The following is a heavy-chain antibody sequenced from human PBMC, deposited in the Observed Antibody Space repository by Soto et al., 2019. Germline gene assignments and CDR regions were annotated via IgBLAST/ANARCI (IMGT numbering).Heavy chain of an antibody. CDR2: IYSSGTT. D-gene: IGHD1-26*01. V-gene: IGHV4-59*01. CDR3: AVGHTSGSYYGHALF. CDR1: GVSISGYY. J-gene: IGHJ4*02. Sequence: SETLSLTCTVSGVSISGYYWSWIRQPPGKGLEWIGYIYSSGTTNYNPSLKSRATISLDTSKNQFSLKLTSVTAADTAVYYCAVGHTSGSYYGHALFWGQGTLVTVS.